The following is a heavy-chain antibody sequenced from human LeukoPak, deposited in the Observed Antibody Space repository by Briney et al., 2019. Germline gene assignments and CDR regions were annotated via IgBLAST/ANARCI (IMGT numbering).Heavy chain of an antibody. CDR2: IYSSGTT. CDR1: GGSVNSYY. J-gene: IGHJ4*02. Sequence: PSATLSLTCTLSGGSVNSYYWSWIRQPPGKGLEWIGYIYSSGTTNYNPSLKSRVTISVDSSKNQFSLKLSSVTAADTAVYYCARMTTVPRFDYWGQGTLVTVSS. CDR3: ARMTTVPRFDY. D-gene: IGHD4-17*01. V-gene: IGHV4-59*08.